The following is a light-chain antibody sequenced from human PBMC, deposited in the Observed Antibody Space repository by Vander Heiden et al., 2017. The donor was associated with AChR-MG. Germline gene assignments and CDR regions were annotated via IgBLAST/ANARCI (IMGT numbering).Light chain of an antibody. Sequence: SYELTQPPSVSVSPGQTARITCSGEALPKQYAYWYQQKPGQAPVLVIYKDRERPSGIPERVSGSSSGTTVTLTISGVQAEDEADYYCQSADSSGTYVFGTGTKVTVL. J-gene: IGLJ1*01. V-gene: IGLV3-25*03. CDR3: QSADSSGTYV. CDR2: KDR. CDR1: ALPKQY.